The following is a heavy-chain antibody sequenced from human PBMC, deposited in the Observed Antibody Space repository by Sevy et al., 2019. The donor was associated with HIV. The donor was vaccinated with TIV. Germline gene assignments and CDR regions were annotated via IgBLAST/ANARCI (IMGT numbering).Heavy chain of an antibody. D-gene: IGHD3-22*01. CDR1: GFSFDSYG. CDR2: ISGSGTRT. V-gene: IGHV3-23*01. J-gene: IGHJ6*03. Sequence: GGSLRLSCAVSGFSFDSYGMTWVRQAPGKGLEWVSGISGSGTRTYYADSVKGRFIISRDNSKNTLYLQMNSLRREDTALDVWVEGGGGHYDPDEIGYYFYYYNMDVWGKGTTVTVSS. CDR3: VEGGGGHYDPDEIGYYFYYYNMDV.